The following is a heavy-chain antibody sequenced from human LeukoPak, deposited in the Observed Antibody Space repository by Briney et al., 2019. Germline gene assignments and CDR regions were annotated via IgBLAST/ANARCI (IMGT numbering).Heavy chain of an antibody. V-gene: IGHV5-51*01. D-gene: IGHD6-19*01. CDR3: ARHVSGWYPYFDY. Sequence: GESLKISCKGSGYSFNTYWIGWVRQMPGKGLEWMGIIYPGDSDTRYSPSFQGQVTISADKSISTAYLQWSSLKASDTAMYYCARHVSGWYPYFDYWGQGTLVTVSS. J-gene: IGHJ4*02. CDR2: IYPGDSDT. CDR1: GYSFNTYW.